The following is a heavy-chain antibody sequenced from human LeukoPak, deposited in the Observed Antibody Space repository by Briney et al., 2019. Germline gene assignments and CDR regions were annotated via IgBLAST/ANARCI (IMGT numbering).Heavy chain of an antibody. D-gene: IGHD5-18*01. V-gene: IGHV3-33*01. CDR3: ARAVDTAMVTFLGY. J-gene: IGHJ4*02. Sequence: GGSLRLSCAASGFTFSSYGMHWVRQAPGKGLEWVAVIWYDGGNKYYADSVKGRFTISRDNSKNTLYLQMNSLRAEDTAVYYCARAVDTAMVTFLGYWGQGTLVTVSS. CDR1: GFTFSSYG. CDR2: IWYDGGNK.